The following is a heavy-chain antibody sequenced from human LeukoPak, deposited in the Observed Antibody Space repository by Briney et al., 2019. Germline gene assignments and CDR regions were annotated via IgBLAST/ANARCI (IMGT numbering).Heavy chain of an antibody. Sequence: MSSETLSLTCTVSGVSISSYYWSWIRQPPGKGLEWIGYIYYSGSTNYNPSLKSRVTISVDTSKNQFSLKLSSVTAADTAVYYCASSTYYYDPFDAFDIWGQGTMVTVSS. CDR3: ASSTYYYDPFDAFDI. D-gene: IGHD3-22*01. CDR2: IYYSGST. J-gene: IGHJ3*02. V-gene: IGHV4-59*01. CDR1: GVSISSYY.